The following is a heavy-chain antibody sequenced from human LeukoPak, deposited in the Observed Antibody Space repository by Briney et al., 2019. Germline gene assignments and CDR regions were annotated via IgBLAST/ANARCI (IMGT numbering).Heavy chain of an antibody. Sequence: SETLSLTCTVSGGSISSHYWSWIRQPPGKGLEWIGYIYYSGSTNYNPSLKSRVTISVDTSKNRFSLKLSSVTAADTAVYYCARGFDYDSSGRFDYWGQGTLVTVSS. CDR3: ARGFDYDSSGRFDY. D-gene: IGHD3-22*01. V-gene: IGHV4-59*11. CDR1: GGSISSHY. J-gene: IGHJ4*02. CDR2: IYYSGST.